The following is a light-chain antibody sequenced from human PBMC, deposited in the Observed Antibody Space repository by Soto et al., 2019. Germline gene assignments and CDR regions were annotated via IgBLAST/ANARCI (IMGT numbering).Light chain of an antibody. V-gene: IGKV3D-15*01. J-gene: IGKJ4*01. CDR2: GSS. CDR3: QQYNNWGLS. CDR1: ENVGTN. Sequence: IVMTQSPATLSVSPGEGVILSCRASENVGTNLAWYQQKPGQAPRLLIYGSSTRATGIPATFSGSGSGTEFTLTISSLQSEESAIYYCQQYNNWGLSFGGGTKVEIK.